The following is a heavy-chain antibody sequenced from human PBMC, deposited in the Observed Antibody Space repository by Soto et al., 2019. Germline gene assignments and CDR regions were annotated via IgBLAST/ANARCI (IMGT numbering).Heavy chain of an antibody. CDR3: ARDRLRGYDSSVFYS. V-gene: IGHV1-3*01. CDR1: GYTFTNYA. CDR2: INAGNGNT. Sequence: ASVKVSCKASGYTFTNYAMHWVRQAPGQRLEWMGWINAGNGNTKYSQKFQGRVTITRDTSATTAYMELSSLRSEDTAIYYCARDRLRGYDSSVFYSWGQGTMVTVSS. J-gene: IGHJ4*02. D-gene: IGHD3-22*01.